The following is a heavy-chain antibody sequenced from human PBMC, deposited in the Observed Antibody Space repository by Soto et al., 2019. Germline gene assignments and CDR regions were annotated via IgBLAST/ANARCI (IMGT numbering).Heavy chain of an antibody. CDR1: GYTFTSYA. J-gene: IGHJ4*02. D-gene: IGHD3-9*01. CDR3: ARSNVLRYFDWLPDY. V-gene: IGHV1-3*01. Sequence: ASVKVSCKASGYTFTSYAMHWVRQAPGQRLEWMGWINAGNGNTKYSQKFQGRVTITRDTSASTAYMELSSLRSEDTAVYYCARSNVLRYFDWLPDYWGQGTLVTSPQ. CDR2: INAGNGNT.